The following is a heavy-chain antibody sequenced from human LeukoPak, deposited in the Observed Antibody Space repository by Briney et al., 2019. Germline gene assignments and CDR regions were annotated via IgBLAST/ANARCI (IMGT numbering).Heavy chain of an antibody. Sequence: GGSLRLSCAASGSTLSSYWIHWVRQVPGKGLVWVSRISSDGTTANYADSVKGRFTISRDNAKNRLHLQMNTLRVEDTAVYYCAREYEVYGTQYYYGMDVWGQGATVTVSS. CDR1: GSTLSSYW. J-gene: IGHJ6*02. D-gene: IGHD3-16*01. CDR3: AREYEVYGTQYYYGMDV. CDR2: ISSDGTTA. V-gene: IGHV3-74*01.